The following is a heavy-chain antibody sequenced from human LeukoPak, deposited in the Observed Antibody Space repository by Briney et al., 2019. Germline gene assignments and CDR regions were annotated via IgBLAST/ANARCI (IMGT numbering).Heavy chain of an antibody. D-gene: IGHD6-19*01. CDR3: ARQIAVAGEWAFDI. J-gene: IGHJ3*02. Sequence: SETVSLTCTVSGGSISSGSYFWIWIRQPPGMGLEWIGSINYRGSTYYNPSLKSRVTISVDTSKNQFSLKLSSVTAADTALYYCARQIAVAGEWAFDIWGQGTIVSVSS. V-gene: IGHV4-39*01. CDR2: INYRGST. CDR1: GGSISSGSYF.